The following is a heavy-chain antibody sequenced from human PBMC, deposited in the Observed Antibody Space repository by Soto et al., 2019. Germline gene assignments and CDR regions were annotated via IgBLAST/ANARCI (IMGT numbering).Heavy chain of an antibody. Sequence: GGSLRLSCAASGFTFSSYWMSWVRQAPGKGLEWVANIKQDGSEKYYVDSVKGRFTISRDNAKNSLYLQMNSLRAEDTAVYYCERRIVVVVADLYYYYYMDVWGKGTTVTVSS. V-gene: IGHV3-7*01. D-gene: IGHD2-15*01. CDR1: GFTFSSYW. CDR2: IKQDGSEK. CDR3: ERRIVVVVADLYYYYYMDV. J-gene: IGHJ6*03.